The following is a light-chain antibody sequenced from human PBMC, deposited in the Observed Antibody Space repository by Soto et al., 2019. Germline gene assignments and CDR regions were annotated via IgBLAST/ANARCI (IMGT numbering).Light chain of an antibody. Sequence: EIVLTQCPGTLCLCAGEGATLACSASHRVSRSYLAWYQQKPGQAPRLLIYGASNRATGIPARFNGSGSGTEFTLTISSLLSEDFAVYYCQQYNNWPPLTFGGGTKVDIK. CDR1: HRVSRSY. J-gene: IGKJ4*01. V-gene: IGKV3-15*01. CDR2: GAS. CDR3: QQYNNWPPLT.